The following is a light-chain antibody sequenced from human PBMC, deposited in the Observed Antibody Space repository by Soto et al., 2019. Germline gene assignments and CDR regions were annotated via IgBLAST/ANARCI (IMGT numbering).Light chain of an antibody. CDR3: QHYNSYSEA. J-gene: IGKJ1*01. Sequence: EIVMTQSPATLSVSPGERATLSCRASQSVRFNLAWYQQKPGQAPRLLIYAASTRATGIPARFSGSGSGTEFTLTISSLQSEDFATYYCQHYNSYSEAFGQGTKVELK. CDR2: AAS. CDR1: QSVRFN. V-gene: IGKV3-15*01.